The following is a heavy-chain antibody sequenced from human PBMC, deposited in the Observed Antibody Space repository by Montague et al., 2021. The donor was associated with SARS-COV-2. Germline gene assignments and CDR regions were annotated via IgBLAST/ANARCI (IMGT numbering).Heavy chain of an antibody. J-gene: IGHJ4*02. CDR2: IFHSGHT. D-gene: IGHD3-10*01. V-gene: IGHV4-59*01. CDR1: GASITTYY. CDR3: ARQPYLASAYYFDY. Sequence: SETLSLTCSVSGASITTYYWSWIRQAPGKGLEWIAYIFHSGHTNYNPSLRSRVAISIDTSRDQFSLSLTSITAAGTAVYYCARQPYLASAYYFDYWGLGTLVTVSS.